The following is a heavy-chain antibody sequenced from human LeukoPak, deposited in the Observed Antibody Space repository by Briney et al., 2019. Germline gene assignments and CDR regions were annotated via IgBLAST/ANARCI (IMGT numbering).Heavy chain of an antibody. CDR2: IRGGGVRT. D-gene: IGHD5-18*01. Sequence: PGGSLRLSCAASGFSFSNYAMSWVRQAPGKGLEWVSAIRGGGVRTFYADSVKGRFTISRDNSKDTLYLQMNSLRAEDTAVYYCASSSEGSVPSDGYSYGYGYYYYYYMDVWGKGTTVTVSS. J-gene: IGHJ6*03. CDR1: GFSFSNYA. V-gene: IGHV3-23*01. CDR3: ASSSEGSVPSDGYSYGYGYYYYYYMDV.